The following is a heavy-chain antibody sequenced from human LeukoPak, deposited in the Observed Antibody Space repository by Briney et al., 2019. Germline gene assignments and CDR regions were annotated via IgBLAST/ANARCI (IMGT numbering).Heavy chain of an antibody. V-gene: IGHV3-23*01. CDR3: AKGGFWSGYEDYYYYYMDV. J-gene: IGHJ6*03. CDR2: ISGSGGST. CDR1: GFTFSSYA. Sequence: GGSLRLSCAASGFTFSSYAMSWVRQAPGKGLEWVSAISGSGGSTYYADSVKGRFTISRDNSKNTLYLQMNSLRAEDTAVYYCAKGGFWSGYEDYYYYYMDVWGKGTTVTVSS. D-gene: IGHD3-3*01.